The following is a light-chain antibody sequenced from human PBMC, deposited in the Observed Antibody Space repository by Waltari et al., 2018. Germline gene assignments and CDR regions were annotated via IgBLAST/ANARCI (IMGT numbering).Light chain of an antibody. CDR3: SSYITTNTLEL. V-gene: IGLV2-14*03. Sequence: ITIPCTGTSSDVGTYNYVSWYQQHPGKAPKLLIYDVSYRPSGVSYRFSGSKSGNTASLTISGLQAEDEADYYCSSYITTNTLELFGGGTSLTVL. CDR2: DVS. J-gene: IGLJ3*02. CDR1: SSDVGTYNY.